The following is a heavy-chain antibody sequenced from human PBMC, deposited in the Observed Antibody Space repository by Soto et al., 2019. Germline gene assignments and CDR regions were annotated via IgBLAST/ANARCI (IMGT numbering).Heavy chain of an antibody. D-gene: IGHD2-21*02. CDR2: ISAYNGNT. V-gene: IGHV1-18*01. CDR3: AITVVVTAIPIDYYYYGMDV. Sequence: ASVKVSCKASGYNFTSYGMSWERQAPGQGLELMGWISAYNGNTNYAQKLQGRVTMTTDTSTSTAYMELRSLRSDDTAVYYCAITVVVTAIPIDYYYYGMDVWGQGTTVTVSS. CDR1: GYNFTSYG. J-gene: IGHJ6*02.